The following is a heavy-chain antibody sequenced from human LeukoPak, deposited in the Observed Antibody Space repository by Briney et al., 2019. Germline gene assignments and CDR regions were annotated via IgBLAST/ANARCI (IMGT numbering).Heavy chain of an antibody. CDR3: AREGKYSSSFDY. CDR1: GGSISSHY. V-gene: IGHV4-59*11. J-gene: IGHJ4*02. CDR2: IYYSGST. D-gene: IGHD6-6*01. Sequence: SETLSLTCTVSGGSISSHYWSWIRRPPGKGLEWIGYIYYSGSTNYNPSLKSRVTISVDTSKNQFSLKLSSVTAADTAVYYCAREGKYSSSFDYWGQGTLVTVSS.